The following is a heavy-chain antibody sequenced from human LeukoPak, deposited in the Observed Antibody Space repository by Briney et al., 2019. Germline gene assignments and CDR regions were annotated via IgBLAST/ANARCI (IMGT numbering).Heavy chain of an antibody. Sequence: SETLSLTCTVSGGSISGYYWSWIRQPPGKGLEWIGYIYHDGGTIYNPSLKSRVTISADTSKNQFSLKLSSVTAADTAVYYCARLTSGHFDYWGQGTLVTVSS. J-gene: IGHJ4*02. CDR1: GGSISGYY. V-gene: IGHV4-4*08. CDR3: ARLTSGHFDY. CDR2: IYHDGGT. D-gene: IGHD3-10*01.